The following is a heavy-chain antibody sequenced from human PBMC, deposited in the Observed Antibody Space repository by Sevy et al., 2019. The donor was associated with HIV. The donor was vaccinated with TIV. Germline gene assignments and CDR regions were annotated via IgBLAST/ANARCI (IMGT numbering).Heavy chain of an antibody. Sequence: WGSLRLSCAASGFTFSSYAMHWVRQAPGKGLEWVAVISYDGSNKYYADSVKGRFTISRDNSKNTLYLQMNSLRAEDTAVYYCARSTYYDFWSGYHGIYYYYYGMDVWGQGTTVTVSS. D-gene: IGHD3-3*01. J-gene: IGHJ6*02. CDR1: GFTFSSYA. CDR3: ARSTYYDFWSGYHGIYYYYYGMDV. CDR2: ISYDGSNK. V-gene: IGHV3-30-3*01.